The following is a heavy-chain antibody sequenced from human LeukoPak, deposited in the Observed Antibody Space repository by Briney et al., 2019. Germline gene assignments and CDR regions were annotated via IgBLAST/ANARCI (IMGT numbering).Heavy chain of an antibody. CDR2: LNPGYSDI. CDR3: LRHDKANRRYVTIAY. V-gene: IGHV5-51*01. D-gene: IGHD5-12*01. Sequence: GESLKISCKGSGYSFTSYWIGWVRQMPGKGLEGMGILNPGYSDIRYSPSFQGQVTISDDKSISTAYLQWSSLKASDTAIYYCLRHDKANRRYVTIAYWGQGTLVTVSS. J-gene: IGHJ4*02. CDR1: GYSFTSYW.